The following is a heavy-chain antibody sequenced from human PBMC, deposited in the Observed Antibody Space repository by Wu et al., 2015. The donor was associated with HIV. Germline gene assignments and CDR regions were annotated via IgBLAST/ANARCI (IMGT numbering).Heavy chain of an antibody. D-gene: IGHD1-1*01. J-gene: IGHJ3*01. CDR3: ATLIRYNLNDKADAFDF. CDR2: INPNSGGT. CDR1: GYFLSKL. Sequence: QVQLVQSGAEVKKPGASMKVSCKVSGYFLSKLSMHWVRQAPGQGLEWMGWINPNSGGTEYVQKFQGRVTMTRDTSISTAYLELSRLRSDDTAMYYCATLIRYNLNDKADAFDFWGHGTMVTVSS. V-gene: IGHV1-2*02.